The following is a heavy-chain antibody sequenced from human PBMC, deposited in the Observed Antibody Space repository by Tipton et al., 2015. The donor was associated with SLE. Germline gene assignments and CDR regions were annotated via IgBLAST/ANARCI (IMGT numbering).Heavy chain of an antibody. V-gene: IGHV4-61*09. D-gene: IGHD3-22*01. CDR1: GGSISSGSYY. J-gene: IGHJ3*02. CDR2: IYTSGGT. CDR3: AREGNYYDSSGPFDI. Sequence: TLSLTCTVSGGSISSGSYYLSWIRQPAGKGREWIGHIYTSGGTNYNPSPKSRVTISVDTSKNQFSLKLSSVTAADTAVYYCAREGNYYDSSGPFDIWGQGTMVTVSS.